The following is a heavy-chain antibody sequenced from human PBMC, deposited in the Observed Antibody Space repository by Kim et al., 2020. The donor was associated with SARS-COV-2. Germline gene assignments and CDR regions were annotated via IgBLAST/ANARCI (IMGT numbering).Heavy chain of an antibody. CDR2: IYYSGST. J-gene: IGHJ4*02. D-gene: IGHD3-16*02. V-gene: IGHV4-31*03. CDR3: ARDRYGNLDY. Sequence: SETLSLTCTVSGGSISSGGYYWSWIRQHPGKGLEWIGYIYYSGSTYYNPSLKSRVTISVDTSKNQFSLKLSSVTAADTAVYYCARDRYGNLDYWGQGTLVTVSS. CDR1: GGSISSGGYY.